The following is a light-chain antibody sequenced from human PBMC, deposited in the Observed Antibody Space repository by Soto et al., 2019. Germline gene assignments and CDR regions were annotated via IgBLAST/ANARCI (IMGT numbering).Light chain of an antibody. CDR1: RSVSGTH. CDR3: QQRSNWPLT. J-gene: IGKJ5*01. CDR2: GAS. Sequence: DIVLTQSPGTLSLSPGDRATLSCRASRSVSGTHLAWYQQKPGQAPRLLIYGASTRATGIPAMFSGCGSGTEFTLTISSLQSEDFAVYYCQQRSNWPLTFGPGTILDIK. V-gene: IGKV3-15*01.